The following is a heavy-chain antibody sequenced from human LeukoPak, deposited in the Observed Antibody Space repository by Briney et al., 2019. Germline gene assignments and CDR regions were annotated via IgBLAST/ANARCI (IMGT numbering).Heavy chain of an antibody. J-gene: IGHJ4*02. D-gene: IGHD6-25*01. CDR3: ARRGRGSGPRHFDY. Sequence: SETLSLTCSVSGGSISSSSYYWGWIRQPPGEGLEWIGSIYYSGSTYYNPSLKSRVTISVDTSKNQFSLKLSSVTAADTAVYYCARRGRGSGPRHFDYWGQGTLVTVSS. V-gene: IGHV4-39*07. CDR1: GGSISSSSYY. CDR2: IYYSGST.